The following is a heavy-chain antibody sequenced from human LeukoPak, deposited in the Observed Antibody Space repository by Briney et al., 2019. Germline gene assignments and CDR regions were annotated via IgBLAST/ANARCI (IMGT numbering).Heavy chain of an antibody. CDR2: ISTDGSTT. D-gene: IGHD2-15*01. J-gene: IGHJ4*02. Sequence: GGSLRLSCAASGFGFSSYWMHWVRHVPGRGPLWVSHISTDGSTTNYADSVKGRFTTSRDNANNTLYLQMNSLRAEDTAVYYCAKDVVAAADYWGQGTLVTVSS. V-gene: IGHV3-74*01. CDR3: AKDVVAAADY. CDR1: GFGFSSYW.